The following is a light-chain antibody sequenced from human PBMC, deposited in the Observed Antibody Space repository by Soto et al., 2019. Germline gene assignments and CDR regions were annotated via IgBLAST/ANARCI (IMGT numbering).Light chain of an antibody. J-gene: IGKJ1*01. V-gene: IGKV3-15*01. Sequence: EIVLAQSPATLSLSPGERATLSCWASQNVRSYLAWYQQKPGQAPRLLIYDASTRATGIPARFSGSGSGTEFTLTINSLQSEDFAVYYCQQYNNWPRTFGQGTKVDIK. CDR2: DAS. CDR3: QQYNNWPRT. CDR1: QNVRSY.